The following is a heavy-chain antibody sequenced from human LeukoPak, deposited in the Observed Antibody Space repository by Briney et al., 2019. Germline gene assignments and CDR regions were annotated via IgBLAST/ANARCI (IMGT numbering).Heavy chain of an antibody. D-gene: IGHD2-8*01. CDR3: ARGDGGESTNGGYYFRY. Sequence: GGSLRLSCAASGFTFDDYAMHWVRQAPGKGLEWVSGISWNSGSIGYADSVKGRFTVSRDNAKNSLDLQMNSLGAEDTAVYYCARGDGGESTNGGYYFRYWGQGTLVTVSS. CDR2: ISWNSGSI. J-gene: IGHJ4*02. V-gene: IGHV3-9*01. CDR1: GFTFDDYA.